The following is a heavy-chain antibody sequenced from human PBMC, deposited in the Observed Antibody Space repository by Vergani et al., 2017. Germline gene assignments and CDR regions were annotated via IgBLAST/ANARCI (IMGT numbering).Heavy chain of an antibody. CDR2: IYSSGGT. CDR3: ARHAPYYYYGMDV. J-gene: IGHJ6*02. Sequence: QVQLQESGPGLVKPSQTLSLTCTVSGGSISRGSYYWSWIRQPAGKGLEWIGRIYSSGGTDYNPSLKSRVSISVDTSKNQFSLKLSSVTAADTAVYYCARHAPYYYYGMDVWGQGTTVTVSS. CDR1: GGSISRGSYY. V-gene: IGHV4-61*02. D-gene: IGHD2-2*01.